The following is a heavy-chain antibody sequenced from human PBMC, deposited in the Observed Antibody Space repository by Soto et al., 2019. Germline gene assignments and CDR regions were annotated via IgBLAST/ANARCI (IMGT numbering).Heavy chain of an antibody. J-gene: IGHJ4*02. D-gene: IGHD6-25*01. CDR3: ARPLAEREAARGPRGYYFDY. V-gene: IGHV4-39*01. Sequence: QLQLQESGPGLVKPSETLSLTCTVSGGSISSSSYYWGWIRQPPGKGLEWIGSIYYSGSTYYNPSLKSRVTISVDTSKNQFSLKLSSVTAADTAVYYCARPLAEREAARGPRGYYFDYWGQGTLVTVSS. CDR2: IYYSGST. CDR1: GGSISSSSYY.